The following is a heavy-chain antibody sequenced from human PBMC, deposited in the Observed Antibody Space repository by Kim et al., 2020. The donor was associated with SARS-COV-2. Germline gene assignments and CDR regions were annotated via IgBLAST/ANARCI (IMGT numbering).Heavy chain of an antibody. Sequence: LKSRVTISVDKSKNQFSLKLSSVTAADTAVYYCARAPTRSWKFGYYGMDVWGQGTTVTVSS. D-gene: IGHD3-10*01. J-gene: IGHJ6*02. V-gene: IGHV4-4*02. CDR3: ARAPTRSWKFGYYGMDV.